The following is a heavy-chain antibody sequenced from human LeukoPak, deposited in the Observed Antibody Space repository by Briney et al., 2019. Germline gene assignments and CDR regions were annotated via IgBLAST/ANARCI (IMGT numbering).Heavy chain of an antibody. CDR3: ATDLWTLDGYNYYPLDY. J-gene: IGHJ4*02. D-gene: IGHD5-24*01. V-gene: IGHV1-24*01. CDR1: GYTLTELS. Sequence: ASVKVSCKVSGYTLTELSMHWVRQAPGKGLEWMGGFDPEDGETIYAQKFQGRVTMTEDTSTDTAYMELSSLRSEDTAVYYCATDLWTLDGYNYYPLDYWGQGTLVTVSS. CDR2: FDPEDGET.